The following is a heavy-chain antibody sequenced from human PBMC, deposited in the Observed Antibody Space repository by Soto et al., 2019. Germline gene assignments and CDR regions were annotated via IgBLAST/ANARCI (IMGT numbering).Heavy chain of an antibody. CDR2: IIPIFGTA. V-gene: IGHV1-69*01. J-gene: IGHJ6*02. D-gene: IGHD3-22*01. CDR3: ARDGSGYRSRASPMDV. Sequence: QVQLVQSGAEVKKPGSSVKVSCKASGDTFSSYAISWVRQAPGQGLEWMGGIIPIFGTANYAQKFQGRVTITADESTSTAYMEWSSLRSEATAVYYCARDGSGYRSRASPMDVWGQGTTVTVSS. CDR1: GDTFSSYA.